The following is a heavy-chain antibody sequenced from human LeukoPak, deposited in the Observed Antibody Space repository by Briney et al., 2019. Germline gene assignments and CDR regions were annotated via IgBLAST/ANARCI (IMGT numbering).Heavy chain of an antibody. D-gene: IGHD2-8*01. CDR1: GGSISSYY. CDR3: AREYEAWFDL. V-gene: IGHV4-59*01. J-gene: IGHJ5*02. CDR2: IYYIGST. Sequence: SETLSLTCTVSGGSISSYYWSWVRQPPGKGLEWIGCIYYIGSTNYNPSLKSRVTISVDTSKNKFSLNLNSVTAADTAVYYCAREYEAWFDLWGQGTLVTVSS.